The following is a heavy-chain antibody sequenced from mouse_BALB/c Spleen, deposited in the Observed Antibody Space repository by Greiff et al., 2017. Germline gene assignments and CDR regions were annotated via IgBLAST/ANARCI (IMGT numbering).Heavy chain of an antibody. CDR2: ISSGSSTI. Sequence: EVKLMESGGGLVQPGGSRKLSCAASGFTFSSFGMHWVRQAPEKGLEWVAYISSGSSTIYYADTVKGRFTISRDNPKNTLFRQMTSLRSEDTAMYYCAREWVMRAMDYWGQGTSVTVSS. J-gene: IGHJ4*01. CDR3: AREWVMRAMDY. D-gene: IGHD1-3*01. V-gene: IGHV5-17*02. CDR1: GFTFSSFG.